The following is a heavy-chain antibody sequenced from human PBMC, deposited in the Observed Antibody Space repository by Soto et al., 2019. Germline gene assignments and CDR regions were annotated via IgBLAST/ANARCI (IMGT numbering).Heavy chain of an antibody. Sequence: GASVKVSCKASGYTFTSYGISWVRQAPGQGLEWMGWISAYNGNTNYAQKLQGRVTMTTDTSTSTAYMELRSLRSDDTAVYYCARDLRYYYDSSGYYYADYYFDYWGQGTLVTVSS. V-gene: IGHV1-18*01. D-gene: IGHD3-22*01. CDR1: GYTFTSYG. CDR3: ARDLRYYYDSSGYYYADYYFDY. J-gene: IGHJ4*02. CDR2: ISAYNGNT.